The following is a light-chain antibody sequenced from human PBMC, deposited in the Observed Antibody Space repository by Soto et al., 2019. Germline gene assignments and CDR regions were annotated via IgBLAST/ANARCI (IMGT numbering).Light chain of an antibody. J-gene: IGKJ1*01. CDR2: GAS. V-gene: IGKV3-20*01. Sequence: EIVLTQSPGTLSLSPGERATLSCRASQSVSRSYLAWYQQKPGQAPRLLIYGASSRATGIPDRFSGSGSGTDFTLTISRLEPEDFAVYYCQQYNNWPLTFGQGTKVDI. CDR1: QSVSRSY. CDR3: QQYNNWPLT.